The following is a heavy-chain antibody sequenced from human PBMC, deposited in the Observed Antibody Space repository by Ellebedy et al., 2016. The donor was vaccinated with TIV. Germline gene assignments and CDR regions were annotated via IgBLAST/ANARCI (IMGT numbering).Heavy chain of an antibody. D-gene: IGHD2/OR15-2a*01. CDR1: GYTFTDHG. CDR3: ARAYTAYSTTWYPEYFHH. CDR2: ISPYNGNT. Sequence: AASVKVSCKASGYTFTDHGISWVRQAPGQGLEWMGWISPYNGNTKYPQKFQGRVTMTTDTSTNTAYMELRSLRSDDTAVYFCARAYTAYSTTWYPEYFHHWGQGTLVTVSS. V-gene: IGHV1-18*01. J-gene: IGHJ1*01.